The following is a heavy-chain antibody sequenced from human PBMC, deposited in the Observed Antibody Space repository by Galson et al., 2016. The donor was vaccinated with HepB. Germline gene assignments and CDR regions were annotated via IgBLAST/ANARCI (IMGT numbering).Heavy chain of an antibody. D-gene: IGHD6-19*01. Sequence: SLRLSCAASGFIFSNYGMGWVRQAPGKGLEWVSVLSGGGGTIYYTDSVKGRFTISRDNSKNTLYLQMNSLRAEDTAVYYCAKDRSGSSAWYDNWGQGTLVTVSS. CDR2: LSGGGGTI. CDR3: AKDRSGSSAWYDN. CDR1: GFIFSNYG. J-gene: IGHJ4*02. V-gene: IGHV3-23*01.